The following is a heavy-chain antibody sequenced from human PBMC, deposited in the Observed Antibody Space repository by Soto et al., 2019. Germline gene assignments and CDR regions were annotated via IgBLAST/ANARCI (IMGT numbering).Heavy chain of an antibody. V-gene: IGHV1-2*02. J-gene: IGHJ4*02. CDR1: GYTFTGYY. Sequence: GASVKVSCKACGYTFTGYYMHWVRQAPGQGLEWMGWINPNSGGTNYAQKFQGRVTMTRDTSISTAYMELSRLRSDDTAVYYCAREIAVAVRYFDYWGQGTLVTVPS. D-gene: IGHD6-19*01. CDR3: AREIAVAVRYFDY. CDR2: INPNSGGT.